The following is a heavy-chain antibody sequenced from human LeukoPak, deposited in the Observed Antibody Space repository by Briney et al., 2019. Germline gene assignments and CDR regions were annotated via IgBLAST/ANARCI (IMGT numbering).Heavy chain of an antibody. CDR1: GGSFSGYY. CDR3: ARGQYSDLSGYQRYYYYSMDV. J-gene: IGHJ6*03. V-gene: IGHV4-34*01. D-gene: IGHD3-22*01. Sequence: SETLSLTCAVYGGSFSGYYWSWIRQPPGKGLEWIGNINHNGSTKYTTSLKSRVTISVDTFKNPFSLTLSSVTAADTAVYYCARGQYSDLSGYQRYYYYSMDVWGKGTTVTVS. CDR2: INHNGST.